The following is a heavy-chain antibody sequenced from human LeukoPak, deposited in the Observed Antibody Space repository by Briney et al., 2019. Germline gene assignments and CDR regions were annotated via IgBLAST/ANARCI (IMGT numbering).Heavy chain of an antibody. D-gene: IGHD3-10*01. CDR3: LTMVRGAFDY. CDR2: MNPNSGNT. CDR1: GYTFTSYV. V-gene: IGHV1-8*01. Sequence: GASVKVSCKASGYTFTSYVINWVRKATGQGLGWMGWMNPNSGNTGYAQKFQGRVTMTRNTSISTAYMELSSLRSEDTAVYYCLTMVRGAFDYWGQGTLVTVSS. J-gene: IGHJ4*02.